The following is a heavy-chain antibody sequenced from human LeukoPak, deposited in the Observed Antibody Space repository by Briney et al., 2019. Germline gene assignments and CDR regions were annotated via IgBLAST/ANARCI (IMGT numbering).Heavy chain of an antibody. CDR2: ISSRSSTI. CDR1: GFAFSSYS. J-gene: IGHJ4*02. Sequence: GGSLRLSCAASGFAFSSYSMNWVRQAPGKGLEWVSYISSRSSTIYYADSVKGRFTISRDNAKNSLYLQMNSLRAEDTAVYYCARDGYYYGSGSYYKVDFDYWGQGTLVTVSS. V-gene: IGHV3-48*01. D-gene: IGHD3-10*01. CDR3: ARDGYYYGSGSYYKVDFDY.